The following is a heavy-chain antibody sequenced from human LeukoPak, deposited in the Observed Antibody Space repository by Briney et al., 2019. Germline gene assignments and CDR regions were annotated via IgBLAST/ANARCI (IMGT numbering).Heavy chain of an antibody. CDR3: ARAFGSIVGALHYYYGMDV. CDR2: ISSSSSYI. D-gene: IGHD1-26*01. Sequence: PGGSPRLSCAASGFTFSSYSMNWVRQAPGKGLEWVSSISSSSSYIYYADSVKGRFTISRDNAKNPLYLQMNSLRAEDTAVYYCARAFGSIVGALHYYYGMDVWGQGTTVTVSS. V-gene: IGHV3-21*01. J-gene: IGHJ6*02. CDR1: GFTFSSYS.